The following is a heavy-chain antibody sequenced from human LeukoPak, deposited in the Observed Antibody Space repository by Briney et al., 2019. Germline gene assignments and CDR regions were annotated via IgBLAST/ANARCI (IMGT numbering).Heavy chain of an antibody. D-gene: IGHD6-19*01. CDR1: GGSISRNY. J-gene: IGHJ4*02. V-gene: IGHV4-59*01. CDR3: ARLQYSTGWSTIDY. Sequence: SETLSLTCTVSGGSISRNYWSWIRQPPGKGLECIGYISNSGSTNYNPSLKSRVTISVDTSKNQFSLRLSSVTAADTAVYYCARLQYSTGWSTIDYWGQGTLVTVSS. CDR2: ISNSGST.